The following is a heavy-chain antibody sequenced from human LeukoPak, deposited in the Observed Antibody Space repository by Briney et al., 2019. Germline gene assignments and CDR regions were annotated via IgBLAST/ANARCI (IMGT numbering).Heavy chain of an antibody. CDR2: ISCSCGST. Sequence: GGCVSLFCGVSVLIFRSYAMSWVPHAPGKGLEWVLAISCSCGSTYYADSVKGRFPISRDNSKNTLYLQMNSLRAEDTAVYYCAKYRSGPTIDYWGQGTLVTVSS. J-gene: IGHJ4*02. V-gene: IGHV3-23*01. CDR3: AKYRSGPTIDY. D-gene: IGHD3-16*02. CDR1: VLIFRSYA.